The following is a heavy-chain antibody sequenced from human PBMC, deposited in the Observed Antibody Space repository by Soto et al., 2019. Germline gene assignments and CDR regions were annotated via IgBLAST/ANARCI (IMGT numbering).Heavy chain of an antibody. CDR3: ARHHYYGSGSEFY. CDR1: GGSISSSSDY. V-gene: IGHV4-39*01. CDR2: IYYSGST. J-gene: IGHJ4*02. D-gene: IGHD3-10*01. Sequence: SETLSLTCTVSGGSISSSSDYWGWIRQPPGKGLEWIGSIYYSGSTYYNPSLKSRVTISVDTSKNQFSLKLSSVTAADTAVYYCARHHYYGSGSEFYWGQGTLVTVSS.